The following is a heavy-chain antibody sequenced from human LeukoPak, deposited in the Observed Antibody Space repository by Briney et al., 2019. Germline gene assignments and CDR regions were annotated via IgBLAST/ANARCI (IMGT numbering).Heavy chain of an antibody. CDR3: ASLRGYSYGYPVDY. J-gene: IGHJ4*02. V-gene: IGHV3-23*01. Sequence: PGGSLRLSCAASGFTFSSYAMSWVRQAPGKGLEWVSAISGSGGSTYYADSVKGRSTISRDNSKNTLYLQMNSLRAEDTAVYYCASLRGYSYGYPVDYWGQGTLVTVSS. CDR2: ISGSGGST. CDR1: GFTFSSYA. D-gene: IGHD5-18*01.